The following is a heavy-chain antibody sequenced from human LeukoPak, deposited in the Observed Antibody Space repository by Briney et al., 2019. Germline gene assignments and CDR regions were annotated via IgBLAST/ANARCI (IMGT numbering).Heavy chain of an antibody. CDR3: ARESWDFQFDY. CDR1: GGSISSGGYY. D-gene: IGHD6-13*01. Sequence: SETLSLTCTVSGGSISSGGYYWSWIRQHPGKGLEWIGYIYYSGSTYYNPSLKSRVTISVDTSKNQFSLELSSVTAADTAVYYCARESWDFQFDYWGQGTLVTVSS. J-gene: IGHJ4*02. CDR2: IYYSGST. V-gene: IGHV4-31*03.